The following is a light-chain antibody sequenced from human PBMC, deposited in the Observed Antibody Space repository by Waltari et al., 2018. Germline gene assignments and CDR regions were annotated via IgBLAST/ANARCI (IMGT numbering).Light chain of an antibody. V-gene: IGKV4-1*01. Sequence: DIVMTQSPDTLSVSLGERATINCKSSQSIFYTSNNKKYLAWYQQKPGQPPKLLIYWASTRESGVPDRFSVSLSGTDFTLSISSLQAEDVAFYYCQQYYSSPFTFGGGTKVEIK. CDR1: QSIFYTSNNKKY. CDR3: QQYYSSPFT. J-gene: IGKJ4*01. CDR2: WAS.